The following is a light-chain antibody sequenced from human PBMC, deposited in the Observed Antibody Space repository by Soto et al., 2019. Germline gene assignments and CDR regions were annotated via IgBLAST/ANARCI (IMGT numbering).Light chain of an antibody. CDR3: QQRTNWPRT. Sequence: EIVLTQSPATLSLSPGERATLSCRASQSVGTYLGWYQQKPDQAPRLLIYDTSNRATGIPARFSGSGSGTDFTLTISSLEPEDSAVYYCQQRTNWPRTFGQGTKVEIK. V-gene: IGKV3-11*01. J-gene: IGKJ1*01. CDR1: QSVGTY. CDR2: DTS.